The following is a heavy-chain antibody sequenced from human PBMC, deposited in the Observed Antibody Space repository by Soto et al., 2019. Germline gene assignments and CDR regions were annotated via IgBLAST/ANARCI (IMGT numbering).Heavy chain of an antibody. CDR2: VNPSVGST. V-gene: IGHV1-46*01. Sequence: QVQLLQSGAEVKKPGASVQVSCKASGYVFTSSFVHWVRQAPVQGLEWMGMVNPSVGSTAYAHKFHGRIAVTWEMSTAAVYMGLRSLTSAATAIYYCAGEVNSVIMPDDMEDFSGVDAWGQGNTVSVSS. CDR1: GYVFTSSF. J-gene: IGHJ6*02. D-gene: IGHD1-26*01. CDR3: AGEVNSVIMPDDMEDFSGVDA.